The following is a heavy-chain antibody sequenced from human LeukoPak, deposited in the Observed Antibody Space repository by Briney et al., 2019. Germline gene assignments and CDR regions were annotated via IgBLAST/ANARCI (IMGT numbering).Heavy chain of an antibody. Sequence: PGGSLRLSCAASGFSFNSYWMSWVRQAPGKGLEWVAVISYDGSNKYYADSVKGRFTISRDNSKNTLYLQMNSLRAEDTAVYYRAKEPNVLLWFGSPDYWGQGTLVTVSS. D-gene: IGHD3-10*01. CDR2: ISYDGSNK. CDR3: AKEPNVLLWFGSPDY. J-gene: IGHJ4*02. CDR1: GFSFNSYW. V-gene: IGHV3-30*18.